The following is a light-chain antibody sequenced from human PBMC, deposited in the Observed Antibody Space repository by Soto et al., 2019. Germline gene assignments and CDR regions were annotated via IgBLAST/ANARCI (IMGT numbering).Light chain of an antibody. J-gene: IGKJ1*01. CDR2: GAS. CDR3: QKYGTSPWK. CDR1: QSVSSTY. V-gene: IGKV3-20*01. Sequence: EIVLAHSPGTLSLSPGEIATLSCRAIQSVSSTYLAWYQQNPGQAPRLLIYGASSRATGIPDRFSGSGSGTDFTLTISRLEPEDFAVYYCQKYGTSPWKFGQGTKVDIK.